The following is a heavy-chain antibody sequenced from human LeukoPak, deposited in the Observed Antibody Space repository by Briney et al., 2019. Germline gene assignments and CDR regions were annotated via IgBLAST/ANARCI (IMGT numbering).Heavy chain of an antibody. CDR2: INSDGSAT. Sequence: GESLRLSCAASGFTFTDYWIHWVRQAPAKGLVLVSRINSDGSATTYADSVKGRFTISRDNAKNTLYLQMSSLRAEDTAVYYCARQKAHWFDSWGPGTLVTASS. J-gene: IGHJ5*01. CDR1: GFTFTDYW. CDR3: ARQKAHWFDS. V-gene: IGHV3-74*01.